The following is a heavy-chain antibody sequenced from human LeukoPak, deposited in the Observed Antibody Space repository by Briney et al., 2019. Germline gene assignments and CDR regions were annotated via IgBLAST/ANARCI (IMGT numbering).Heavy chain of an antibody. V-gene: IGHV3-48*01. CDR1: GFTFSSYA. Sequence: PGGSLRLSCAASGFTFSSYAMSWVRQAPGKGLEWVSYISSSSSTIYYADSVKGRFTISRDNAKNSLYLQMNSLRAEDTAVYYCARVHRITMVRGVTGGLDYWGQGTLVTVSS. D-gene: IGHD3-10*01. CDR2: ISSSSSTI. CDR3: ARVHRITMVRGVTGGLDY. J-gene: IGHJ4*02.